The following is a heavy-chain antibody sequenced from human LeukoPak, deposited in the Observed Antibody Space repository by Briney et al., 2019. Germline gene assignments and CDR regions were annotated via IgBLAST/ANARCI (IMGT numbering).Heavy chain of an antibody. D-gene: IGHD3-10*01. Sequence: PSQTLSLTCTVSGGSISSGSYYWSWIRQPAGKGLEWIGYIYYSGSTNYNPSLKSRVTISVDTSKNQFSLKLSSVTAADTAVYYCARHTTMVRAGDAFDIWGQGTMVTVSS. J-gene: IGHJ3*02. CDR2: IYYSGST. CDR3: ARHTTMVRAGDAFDI. V-gene: IGHV4-61*09. CDR1: GGSISSGSYY.